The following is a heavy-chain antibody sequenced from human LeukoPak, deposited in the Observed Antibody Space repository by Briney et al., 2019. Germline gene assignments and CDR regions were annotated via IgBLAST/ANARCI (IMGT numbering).Heavy chain of an antibody. CDR3: GRINYNGDY. Sequence: GGSLRLSCAASGFTLSSYWVHWVRQPPGKGLMWLSRTNEDGSYAEFADSVKGRFTISRDNAKNTVYLQMNSLRIEDTAVYFCGRINYNGDYWGRGTLVTVSS. CDR2: TNEDGSYA. V-gene: IGHV3-74*03. CDR1: GFTLSSYW. J-gene: IGHJ4*02. D-gene: IGHD3-10*01.